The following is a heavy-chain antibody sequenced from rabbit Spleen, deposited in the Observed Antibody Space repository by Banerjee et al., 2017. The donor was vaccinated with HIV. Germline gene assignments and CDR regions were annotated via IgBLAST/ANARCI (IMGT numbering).Heavy chain of an antibody. J-gene: IGHJ4*01. Sequence: QQQLEESGGGLVKPGGTLTLTCKASGFTLRSYWMCWVRQAPGKGLEWIGCTYIGSGSTYYASWAKGRFTIAKTSSTTMTLQMTSLTAADTATYFCARETSSGWGIVSFYFSLWGPGTLVTVS. CDR3: ARETSSGWGIVSFYFSL. CDR2: TYIGSGST. D-gene: IGHD4-1*01. V-gene: IGHV1S45*01. CDR1: GFTLRSYW.